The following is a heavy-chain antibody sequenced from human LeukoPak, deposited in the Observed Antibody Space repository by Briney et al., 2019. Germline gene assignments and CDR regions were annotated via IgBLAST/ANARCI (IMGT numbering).Heavy chain of an antibody. D-gene: IGHD6-13*01. CDR3: ARASVRVAAAGTGEYFQH. J-gene: IGHJ1*01. CDR2: INHSGST. V-gene: IGHV4-34*01. Sequence: PSETLSLTCAVYGGSFSGYYWSWIRQPPGKGLEWIGEINHSGSTNYNPSPKSRVTISVDTSKNQFSLKLSSVTAADTAVYYCARASVRVAAAGTGEYFQHWGQGTLVTVSS. CDR1: GGSFSGYY.